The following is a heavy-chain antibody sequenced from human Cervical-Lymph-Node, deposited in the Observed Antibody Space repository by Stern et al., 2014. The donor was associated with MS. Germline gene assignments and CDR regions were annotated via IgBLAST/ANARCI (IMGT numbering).Heavy chain of an antibody. J-gene: IGHJ3*02. Sequence: VQLVESGPGLVKPSQTLSLTCTVSGGSISSGSYDWSWIRQPAGKGLEWIGRTYTSGKTNYNPSLQSRVTISIDTSKNQFSLKLSFVTAADTAVYYCARRVGSTNAFDIWGQGTMVTVSS. V-gene: IGHV4-61*02. CDR1: GGSISSGSYD. D-gene: IGHD1-26*01. CDR2: TYTSGKT. CDR3: ARRVGSTNAFDI.